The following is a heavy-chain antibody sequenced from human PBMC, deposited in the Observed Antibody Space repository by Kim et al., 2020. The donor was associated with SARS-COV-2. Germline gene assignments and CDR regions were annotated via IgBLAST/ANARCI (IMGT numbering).Heavy chain of an antibody. J-gene: IGHJ6*02. D-gene: IGHD3-9*01. CDR2: INSDGSST. V-gene: IGHV3-74*01. Sequence: GGSLRLSCAASGFTFSSYWMNWVRQAPGKGLVWVSRINSDGSSTSYADSVKGRFTISRDNAKNTLYLQMNSLRAEDTAVYYCARVFGSYDILTGYYQLGYYYGMDVWGQGTTVTVSS. CDR3: ARVFGSYDILTGYYQLGYYYGMDV. CDR1: GFTFSSYW.